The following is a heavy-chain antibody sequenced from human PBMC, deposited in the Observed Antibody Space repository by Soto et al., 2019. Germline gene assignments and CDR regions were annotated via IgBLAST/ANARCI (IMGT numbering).Heavy chain of an antibody. CDR1: GVSVSSYY. D-gene: IGHD6-19*01. CDR2: IFYSGSI. CDR3: ARGGVAVTDKAPYYFAQ. V-gene: IGHV4-59*02. Sequence: QVHLQESGPGLLKPSETLSLTCTVSGVSVSSYYWSWIRQSPGKGLEWLAYIFYSGSINYNPSLKSRAFVSVDTSRNQFSLRLSSLPAADKAVYYCARGGVAVTDKAPYYFAQWGQGTLVTVSS. J-gene: IGHJ4*02.